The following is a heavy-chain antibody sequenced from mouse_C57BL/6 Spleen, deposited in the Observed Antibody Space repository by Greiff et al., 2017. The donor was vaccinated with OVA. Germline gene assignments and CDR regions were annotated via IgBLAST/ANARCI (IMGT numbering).Heavy chain of an antibody. CDR1: GFTFSSYA. J-gene: IGHJ2*01. V-gene: IGHV5-4*01. CDR2: ISDGGSYT. D-gene: IGHD1-1*01. Sequence: EVHLVESGGGLVKPGGSLKLSCAASGFTFSSYAMSWVRQTPEKRLEWVATISDGGSYTYYPDNVKGRFTISRDNAKNNLYLQKSHLKSEDTAMYDCARGGTTGPHYWGQSTTLTDSS. CDR3: ARGGTTGPHY.